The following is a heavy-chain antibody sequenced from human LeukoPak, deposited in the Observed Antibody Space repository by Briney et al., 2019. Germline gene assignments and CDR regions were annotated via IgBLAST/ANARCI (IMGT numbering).Heavy chain of an antibody. J-gene: IGHJ6*02. CDR1: GGSLSSYY. V-gene: IGHV4-59*01. Sequence: SETLSLTCTVSGGSLSSYYWSWIRQPPGKGLEWIGYIYYRGSTNYHPSLKSRVTISMDTSKNQFSLKLTSVTAADTAVYYCARDSLYCSRTSCYPLDVWGQGTTVTVSS. CDR3: ARDSLYCSRTSCYPLDV. D-gene: IGHD2-2*01. CDR2: IYYRGST.